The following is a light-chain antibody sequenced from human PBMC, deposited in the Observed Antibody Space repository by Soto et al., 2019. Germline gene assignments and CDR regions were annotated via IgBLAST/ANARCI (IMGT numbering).Light chain of an antibody. CDR2: GAS. CDR3: QQYNNWPWT. J-gene: IGKJ1*01. V-gene: IGKV3-15*01. Sequence: ELVLAQVSATISVYSVAIATHSCRASQSCSRNLAWYQPKPGQAPRLLIYGASTRATGIPARFSGSGSGTEFTLTISSLQSEDFAVYYCQQYNNWPWTFGKGTKVDIK. CDR1: QSCSRN.